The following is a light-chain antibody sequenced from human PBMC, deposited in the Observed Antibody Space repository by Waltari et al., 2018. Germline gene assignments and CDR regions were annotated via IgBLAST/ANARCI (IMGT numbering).Light chain of an antibody. J-gene: IGKJ4*01. CDR3: QQRRDWPLT. Sequence: DIVLTQSPAILSLSPGERASLSCRASQSVTNYLAWYQQKPGQAPRLLIYDTSNRATGIPARFSGSGFGTDFTLTISSLEPEDSAVHYCQQRRDWPLTFGGGTKVEIK. CDR1: QSVTNY. CDR2: DTS. V-gene: IGKV3-11*01.